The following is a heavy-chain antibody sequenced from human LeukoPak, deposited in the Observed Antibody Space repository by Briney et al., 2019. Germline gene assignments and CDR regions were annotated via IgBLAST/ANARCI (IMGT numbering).Heavy chain of an antibody. CDR2: IYYYGNT. J-gene: IGHJ4*02. V-gene: IGHV4-39*01. CDR1: VGSISSSTYY. Sequence: SETLSLTCTVSVGSISSSTYYWGWIRQPPGKGLEWIGSIYYYGNTYYNPSLKSRVTIYVDTSKNQFSLKLSSATAADTAVYYCASFVAVSASANYWGQGTLVTVSS. CDR3: ASFVAVSASANY. D-gene: IGHD2-21*02.